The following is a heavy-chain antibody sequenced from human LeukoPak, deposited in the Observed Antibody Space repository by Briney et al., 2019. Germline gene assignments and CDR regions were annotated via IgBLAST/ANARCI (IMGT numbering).Heavy chain of an antibody. J-gene: IGHJ3*02. CDR3: ARVAPRSVLRYFDWSSRRDAFDI. CDR2: ISAYNGNT. CDR1: GYTFTSYG. V-gene: IGHV1-18*01. Sequence: ASVKVSCKASGYTFTSYGISWVRQAPGQGLEWMGWISAYNGNTNYAQRLQGRVTMTTETSTSTAYMELRSLRSDDTAVYYCARVAPRSVLRYFDWSSRRDAFDIWGQGTMVTVSS. D-gene: IGHD3-9*01.